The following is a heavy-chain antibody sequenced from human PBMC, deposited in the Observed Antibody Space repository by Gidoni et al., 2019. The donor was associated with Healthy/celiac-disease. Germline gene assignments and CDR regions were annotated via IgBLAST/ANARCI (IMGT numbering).Heavy chain of an antibody. CDR2: INHSGST. Sequence: QVQLQQWGAGLLKPSETLSLTCAAYGGSFSGYYWSWIRQPPGKGLEWIGEINHSGSTNYNPSLKSRVTISVDTSKNQFSLKLSSVTAADTAVYYCASDDYGDRIDYWGQGTLVTVSS. D-gene: IGHD4-17*01. CDR1: GGSFSGYY. J-gene: IGHJ4*02. V-gene: IGHV4-34*01. CDR3: ASDDYGDRIDY.